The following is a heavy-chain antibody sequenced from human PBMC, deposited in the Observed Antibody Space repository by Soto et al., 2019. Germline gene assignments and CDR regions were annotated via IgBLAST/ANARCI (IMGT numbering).Heavy chain of an antibody. V-gene: IGHV4-30-4*01. CDR1: GGSISSGDYY. CDR3: ASKSGYSYGPFDY. Sequence: SETLSLTCTVSGGSISSGDYYWSWIRQPPGKGLEWIGYIYYSGSTYYNPSLKSRVTISVDTSKNQFSLKLSSVTAADTAVYYCASKSGYSYGPFDYWGQGTLVTVPQ. J-gene: IGHJ4*02. D-gene: IGHD5-18*01. CDR2: IYYSGST.